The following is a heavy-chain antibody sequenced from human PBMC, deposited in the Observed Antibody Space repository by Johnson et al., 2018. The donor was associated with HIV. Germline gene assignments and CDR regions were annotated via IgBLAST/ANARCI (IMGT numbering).Heavy chain of an antibody. CDR3: ARESDILTGYPNAFDI. J-gene: IGHJ3*02. V-gene: IGHV3-66*01. CDR1: GFTFSSYA. D-gene: IGHD3-9*01. Sequence: VQLVESGGGLVQPGGSLILSFAVSGFTFSSYAMSWVRQAPGKGLEWVSVIYSGGSTYYADSVKGRFPISRDNSKNTLYLQMNSLRAEDTAVYYCARESDILTGYPNAFDIWGQGTMVSVSS. CDR2: IYSGGST.